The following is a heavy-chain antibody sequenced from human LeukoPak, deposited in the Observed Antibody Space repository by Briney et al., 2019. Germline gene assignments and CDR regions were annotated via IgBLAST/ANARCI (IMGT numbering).Heavy chain of an antibody. V-gene: IGHV3-23*01. CDR2: ISGSGGST. J-gene: IGHJ4*02. CDR3: AKDPDSGSNEGC. CDR1: GFTLSSYA. D-gene: IGHD1-26*01. Sequence: GGSLRLSCAASGFTLSSYAMSWVRQAPGKGLEWVSAISGSGGSTYYADSVKGRFTISRDNSKNTLYLQMNSLRAEDTAVYYCAKDPDSGSNEGCWGQGTLVTVSS.